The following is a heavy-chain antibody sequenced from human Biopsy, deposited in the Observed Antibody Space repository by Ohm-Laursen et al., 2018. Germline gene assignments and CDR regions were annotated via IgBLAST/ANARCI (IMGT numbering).Heavy chain of an antibody. J-gene: IGHJ4*02. CDR1: GFTFSSYW. Sequence: GSLRLSCAASGFTFSSYWMSWVRQAPGKGLEWVAKIKEDGSEKYYVDSVKGRFTISRDDAKNSLSLQMNSLRAEDMAVYYCVRVGGSGDFFDSWGQGTLVTVSS. D-gene: IGHD3-3*01. V-gene: IGHV3-7*01. CDR3: VRVGGSGDFFDS. CDR2: IKEDGSEK.